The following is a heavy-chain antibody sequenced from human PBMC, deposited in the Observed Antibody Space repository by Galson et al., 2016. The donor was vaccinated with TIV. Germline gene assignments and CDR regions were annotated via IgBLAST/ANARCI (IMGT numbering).Heavy chain of an antibody. J-gene: IGHJ4*02. CDR2: IKQDGSET. Sequence: SLRLSCAASGFTFSTYWMSWVRQAPGKGLEWVANIKQDGSETYYVDSVKGRFTISRDNAKNSLHLQMNSLRAEDTAVYYCAKTGPLYFESWGQGILVTVSS. CDR1: GFTFSTYW. V-gene: IGHV3-7*01. CDR3: AKTGPLYFES.